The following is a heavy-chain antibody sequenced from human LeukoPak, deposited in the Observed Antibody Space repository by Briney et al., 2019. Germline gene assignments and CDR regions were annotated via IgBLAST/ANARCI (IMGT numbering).Heavy chain of an antibody. CDR2: INHSGST. V-gene: IGHV4-34*01. J-gene: IGHJ6*03. CDR3: ARVSGQFYFYYYMDV. Sequence: SETLSLTCTVSGGSISGYYWSWIRQPPGKGLEWIGEINHSGSTNYNPSLKSRVTISVDTSKNQFSLKLSSVTAADTAVYYCARVSGQFYFYYYMDVWGKGTTVTISS. D-gene: IGHD6-19*01. CDR1: GGSISGYY.